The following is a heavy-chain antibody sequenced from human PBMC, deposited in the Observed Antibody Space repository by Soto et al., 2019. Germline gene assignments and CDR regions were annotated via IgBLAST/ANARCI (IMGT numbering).Heavy chain of an antibody. CDR1: GFTFSSYA. CDR3: ARDLYSSGWHTLGEYYYGMDV. Sequence: PGGSLRLSCAASGFTFSSYAMHWVRQAPGKGLEWVAVISYDGSNKYYADSVKGRFTISRDNSKNTLYLQMNSLRAEDTAVYYCARDLYSSGWHTLGEYYYGMDVWGQGTTVTVSS. CDR2: ISYDGSNK. J-gene: IGHJ6*02. V-gene: IGHV3-30-3*01. D-gene: IGHD6-19*01.